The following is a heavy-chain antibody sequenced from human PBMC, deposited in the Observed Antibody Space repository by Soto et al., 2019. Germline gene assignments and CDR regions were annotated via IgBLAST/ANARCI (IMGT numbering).Heavy chain of an antibody. D-gene: IGHD1-1*01. Sequence: SETLSLTCTVSGASISGVYWSWVRKSGGKGLEWIGRIYATGTTDYNPSLKSRVMMSVDTSKKQFSLKLRSVTAADTAVYYCVRDGTKTLRDWFDPWGQGISVTVSS. CDR3: VRDGTKTLRDWFDP. CDR2: IYATGTT. CDR1: GASISGVY. J-gene: IGHJ5*02. V-gene: IGHV4-4*07.